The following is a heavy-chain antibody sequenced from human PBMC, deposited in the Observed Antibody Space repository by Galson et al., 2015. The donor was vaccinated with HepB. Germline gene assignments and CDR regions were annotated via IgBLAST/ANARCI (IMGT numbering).Heavy chain of an antibody. CDR2: ISSNGGST. D-gene: IGHD1-26*01. J-gene: IGHJ4*02. Sequence: SLRLSCAASGFTFSSYAMHWVRQAPGKGLEYVSAISSNGGSTYYADSVKGRFTISRDNSKNTLYLQMSSLRAEDTAVYYCVKDDGSYDQHFSGFDYWGQGTLVTVSS. CDR1: GFTFSSYA. CDR3: VKDDGSYDQHFSGFDY. V-gene: IGHV3-64D*06.